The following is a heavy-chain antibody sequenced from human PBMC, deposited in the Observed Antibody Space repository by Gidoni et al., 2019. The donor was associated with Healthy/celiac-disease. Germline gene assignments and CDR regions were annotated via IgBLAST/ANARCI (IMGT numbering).Heavy chain of an antibody. CDR2: ISSNGGST. CDR3: VKDHATTNWYFDL. Sequence: EVQLVESGGGLVQPGGSLSLSCSASGFTFSSYAMHWVRQAPGKGLEYVSAISSNGGSTYYADSVKGRFTISRDNSKNTLYLQMSSLRAEDTAVYYCVKDHATTNWYFDLWGRGTLVTVSS. D-gene: IGHD4-17*01. CDR1: GFTFSSYA. J-gene: IGHJ2*01. V-gene: IGHV3-64D*06.